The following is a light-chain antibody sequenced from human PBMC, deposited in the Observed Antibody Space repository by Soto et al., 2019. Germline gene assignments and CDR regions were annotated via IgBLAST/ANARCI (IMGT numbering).Light chain of an antibody. J-gene: IGLJ2*01. CDR1: SSDVDGYKF. Sequence: QSALTQPPSASGSPGQSVTISCTGTSSDVDGYKFVSCYQQHPGKAPKLIIYEVSKRPSGVPDRFSGSKSGDTASLTVSGLQAEDESDYYCSSYADSNNFGEFGGGTQLTVL. CDR3: SSYADSNNFGE. CDR2: EVS. V-gene: IGLV2-8*01.